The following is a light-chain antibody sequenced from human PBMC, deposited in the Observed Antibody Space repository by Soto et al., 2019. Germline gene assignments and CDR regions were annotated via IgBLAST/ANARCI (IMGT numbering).Light chain of an antibody. V-gene: IGKV3-15*01. J-gene: IGKJ1*01. CDR2: CAS. CDR1: QSVSSN. CDR3: QQYNNWPPWT. Sequence: EMVMTQSPCTLSVSPVGRATLSCRASQSVSSNLAWYQQKPGQAPRLLIYCASTRATGIPARFSGSGSGTEFTLTISSLQSEDFAVYYCQQYNNWPPWTFGQGTKVDIK.